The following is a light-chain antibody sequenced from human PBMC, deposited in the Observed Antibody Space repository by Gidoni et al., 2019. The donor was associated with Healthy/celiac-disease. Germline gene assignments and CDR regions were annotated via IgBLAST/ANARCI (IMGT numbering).Light chain of an antibody. CDR1: QDISNN. CDR2: DAS. J-gene: IGKJ3*01. Sequence: DIQMTQSPSSLSASVGDRVTSTCQASQDISNNLNWYQQKPGKPPKPLIYDASNLETGVPSRFSGSGSGTDFTFTISSLQPEDIATYYCQQYDNLPFTFGPGTKVDIK. CDR3: QQYDNLPFT. V-gene: IGKV1-33*01.